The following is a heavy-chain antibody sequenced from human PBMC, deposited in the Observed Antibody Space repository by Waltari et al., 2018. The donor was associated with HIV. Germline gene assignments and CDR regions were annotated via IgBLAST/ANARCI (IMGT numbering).Heavy chain of an antibody. CDR3: ARAPSMIPRNGPFDI. CDR1: GGSFSTYS. J-gene: IGHJ3*02. D-gene: IGHD3-22*01. V-gene: IGHV4-34*02. CDR2: VNHNGTT. Sequence: QVHLQQWGAGLVKPSETLSLTCAVSGGSFSTYSWTWIRQTPGRGLEWIGEVNHNGTTHCNPSYKSRVTISVDTSKNQFSLKITAVTAADTAVYYCARAPSMIPRNGPFDIWGQGTMVTVSS.